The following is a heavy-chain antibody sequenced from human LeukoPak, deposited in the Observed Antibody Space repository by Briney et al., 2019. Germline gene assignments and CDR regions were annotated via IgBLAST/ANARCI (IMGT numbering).Heavy chain of an antibody. Sequence: PGGSLRLSCAASGFTFDDYAMHWVRQAPGKGLEWVSGISWNGDSIGYADSVEGRFTISRDSTKSSLYLQMNSLRAEDTALCYCAKDISAGSSSGWYYFDYWGQGTLVTVSS. V-gene: IGHV3-9*01. J-gene: IGHJ4*02. CDR1: GFTFDDYA. CDR3: AKDISAGSSSGWYYFDY. CDR2: ISWNGDSI. D-gene: IGHD6-19*01.